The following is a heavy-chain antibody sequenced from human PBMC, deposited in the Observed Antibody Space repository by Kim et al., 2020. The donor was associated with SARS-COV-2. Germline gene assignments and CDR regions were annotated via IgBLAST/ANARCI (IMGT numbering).Heavy chain of an antibody. V-gene: IGHV3-11*06. D-gene: IGHD3-9*01. Sequence: GGSLRLSCAASVFTFSDYYMSWIRQAPGKGLEWVSYISSSSSYTNYADSVKGRFTISRDNAKNSLYLQMNSLRAEDTAVYYCATGTQSRYYDILTGYYKGGYYYYGMDVWGQGTTVTVSS. CDR1: VFTFSDYY. J-gene: IGHJ6*02. CDR3: ATGTQSRYYDILTGYYKGGYYYYGMDV. CDR2: ISSSSSYT.